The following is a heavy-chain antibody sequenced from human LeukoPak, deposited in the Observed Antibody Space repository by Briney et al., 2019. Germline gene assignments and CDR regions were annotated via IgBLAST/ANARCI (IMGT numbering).Heavy chain of an antibody. J-gene: IGHJ6*02. Sequence: PSETLSLTCTVSGGSISSSSYYWSWIRQPPGKGLEWIGYIYYSGSTNYNPSLKSRVTISVDTSKNQFSLKLSSVTAADTAVYYCARVSGAADTFGYYYYGMDVWGQGTTVTVSS. CDR3: ARVSGAADTFGYYYYGMDV. V-gene: IGHV4-61*05. D-gene: IGHD6-13*01. CDR2: IYYSGST. CDR1: GGSISSSSYY.